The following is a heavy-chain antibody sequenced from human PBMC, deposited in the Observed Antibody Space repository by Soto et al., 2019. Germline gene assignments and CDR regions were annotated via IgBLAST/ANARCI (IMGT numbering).Heavy chain of an antibody. CDR2: IYYSGST. V-gene: IGHV4-39*01. J-gene: IGHJ4*02. D-gene: IGHD5-12*01. CDR1: GGSISSSSYY. Sequence: PSETLSLTCTVSGGSISSSSYYWGWIRQPPGKGLEWIGSIYYSGSTYYNPSLKSRVTISVDTSKNQFSLKLSSVTAADTAVYYCARHPYYVDIVATIAFDYWGQGTLVTVSS. CDR3: ARHPYYVDIVATIAFDY.